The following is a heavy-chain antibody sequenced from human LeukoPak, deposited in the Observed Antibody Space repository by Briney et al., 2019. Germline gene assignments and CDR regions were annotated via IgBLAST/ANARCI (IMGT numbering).Heavy chain of an antibody. V-gene: IGHV1-18*01. CDR3: ARNSSYDSGSFDY. D-gene: IGHD3-10*01. CDR1: AYTFISYG. J-gene: IGHJ4*02. Sequence: ASVKVSCKASAYTFISYGISWVRQAPGQGRGSMGWISAYNGNTNYAQKLQGRVTMTTDTSTGTAYMALRSLRSDDTAVYYCARNSSYDSGSFDYWGQGTLVTVSS. CDR2: ISAYNGNT.